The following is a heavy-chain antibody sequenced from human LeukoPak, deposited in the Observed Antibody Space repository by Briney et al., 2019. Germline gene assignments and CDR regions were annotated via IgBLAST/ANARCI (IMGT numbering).Heavy chain of an antibody. CDR1: GYTFTSYG. D-gene: IGHD6-13*01. V-gene: IGHV1-18*01. CDR3: ARDLYPHSYSSNWPFDY. J-gene: IGHJ4*02. CDR2: ISAYNGYT. Sequence: ASVKVSCKASGYTFTSYGISWLRLAPGQGLAWMGWISAYNGYTNYAQTLKGRVTMTTDTSTSTSYMELSILRSDDTAVYYCARDLYPHSYSSNWPFDYWGEGTLVTVSS.